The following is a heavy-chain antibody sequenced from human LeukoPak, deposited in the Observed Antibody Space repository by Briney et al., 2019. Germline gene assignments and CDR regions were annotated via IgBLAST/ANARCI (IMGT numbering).Heavy chain of an antibody. Sequence: GGSLRLSCAASGFSFGSYAMGWTRQAPGQGLEWVSAISGSGSHANYAESVKGRFTISRDNSKNMLYLQMNSLRAEDTAVYYCVKLSSGSGSKFGFDSWGQGTLVTVSS. D-gene: IGHD6-19*01. CDR1: GFSFGSYA. CDR2: ISGSGSHA. J-gene: IGHJ4*02. CDR3: VKLSSGSGSKFGFDS. V-gene: IGHV3-23*01.